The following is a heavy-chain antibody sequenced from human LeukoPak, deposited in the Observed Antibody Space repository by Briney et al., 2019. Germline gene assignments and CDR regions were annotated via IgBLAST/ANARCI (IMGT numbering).Heavy chain of an antibody. CDR1: GGSISSSSYY. CDR2: IYYSGST. D-gene: IGHD2-2*01. Sequence: PSETLSLTCTVSGGSISSSSYYWGWIRQPPGKGLEWIGSIYYSGSTYYNPSLKSRVTISVDTSKNQFSLKLSSVTAADTAVYYCAGTDYCSSTSRYLGSWFDPWGQGTLVTVSS. CDR3: AGTDYCSSTSRYLGSWFDP. J-gene: IGHJ5*02. V-gene: IGHV4-39*01.